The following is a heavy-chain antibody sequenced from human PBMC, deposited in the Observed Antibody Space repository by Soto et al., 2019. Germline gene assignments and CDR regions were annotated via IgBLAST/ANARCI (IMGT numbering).Heavy chain of an antibody. Sequence: PSETLSLTCSVSGGSISGSYWSWIRQSPGKGLEWLGYVYYTGSTNYSPSLRSRVSISVDTSKNEFSLRLSSVTAADTAVYFCARSVAVPGAHIDYPGQATQVTVSS. CDR2: VYYTGST. V-gene: IGHV4-59*01. D-gene: IGHD6-19*01. CDR1: GGSISGSY. CDR3: ARSVAVPGAHIDY. J-gene: IGHJ4*02.